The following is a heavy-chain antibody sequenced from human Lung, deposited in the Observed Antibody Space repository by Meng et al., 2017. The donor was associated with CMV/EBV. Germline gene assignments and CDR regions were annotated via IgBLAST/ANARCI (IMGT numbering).Heavy chain of an antibody. V-gene: IGHV4-4*02. CDR3: ARGKQDAWELLAY. Sequence: LQESGPGRVKPSWTLSLTCGVSGVSISSNIRWTWVRQPPGKGLEWIGDIDDSGSTNYNPSLNSRISISLDKSKNHFSLKVNSVTAADTAVYYCARGKQDAWELLAYWGQGALVTVSS. CDR2: IDDSGST. J-gene: IGHJ4*02. D-gene: IGHD1-26*01. CDR1: GVSISSNIR.